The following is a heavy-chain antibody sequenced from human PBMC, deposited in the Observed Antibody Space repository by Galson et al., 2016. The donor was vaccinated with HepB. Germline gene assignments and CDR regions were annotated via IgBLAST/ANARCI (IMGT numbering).Heavy chain of an antibody. Sequence: LSLTCTVSVTPSVLPTGAGSGSPQGRDWSGLDKSGSTTYNPSLNSRVIISADRSTNRLSLKVSSVTAADTAVYYCVRLRGTSGGGYEGLDHWGQGTLVTVAS. CDR2: SGST. D-gene: IGHD5-12*01. CDR3: VRLRGTSGGGYEGLDH. CDR1: VTPSVLPT. J-gene: IGHJ5*02. V-gene: IGHV4-59*01.